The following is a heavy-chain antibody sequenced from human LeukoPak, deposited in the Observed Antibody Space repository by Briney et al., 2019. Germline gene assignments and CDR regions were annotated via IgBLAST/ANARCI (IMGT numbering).Heavy chain of an antibody. D-gene: IGHD5-18*01. V-gene: IGHV3-11*01. CDR1: EFTFSDYY. Sequence: PGGSLRLSCAASEFTFSDYYMSWIRQAPGKGLEWVSYISSSGSTIYYADSVKGRFTISRDNAKNSLYLQMNSLRAEDTAVYYCARSGYNYGRRQSYHYYYYMDVWGKGTTVTISS. CDR3: ARSGYNYGRRQSYHYYYYMDV. J-gene: IGHJ6*03. CDR2: ISSSGSTI.